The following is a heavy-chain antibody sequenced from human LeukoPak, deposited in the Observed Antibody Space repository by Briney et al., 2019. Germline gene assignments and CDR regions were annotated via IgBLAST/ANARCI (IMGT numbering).Heavy chain of an antibody. CDR2: ISYDGSNK. J-gene: IGHJ4*02. Sequence: GGSLRLSCAASGFTFSSYGMHWVRQAPGKGLEWVAVISYDGSNKYYADSVKGRFTISRDNSKNTLYLQMNSLRAEDTAVYYCAKGQIAAAGPTYFAYWGQGTLVTVSS. D-gene: IGHD6-13*01. V-gene: IGHV3-30*18. CDR1: GFTFSSYG. CDR3: AKGQIAAAGPTYFAY.